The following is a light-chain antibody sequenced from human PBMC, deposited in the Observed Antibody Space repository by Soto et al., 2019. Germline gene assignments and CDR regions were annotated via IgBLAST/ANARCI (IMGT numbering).Light chain of an antibody. V-gene: IGKV3-15*01. CDR1: QSVSSN. CDR2: GAT. CDR3: QQYNNWPPT. Sequence: EIVMTQSPATLSVSPGERATLSCRASQSVSSNLDWYQQKRGQAPRLLIYGATTRATGIPARFSGSGSGTEFTLTISSLESEEFAVYYCQQYNNWPPTFGQGTKLEIK. J-gene: IGKJ2*01.